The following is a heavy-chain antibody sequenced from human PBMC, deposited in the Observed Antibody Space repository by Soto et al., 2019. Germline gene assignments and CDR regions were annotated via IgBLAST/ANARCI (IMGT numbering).Heavy chain of an antibody. CDR2: IYYSGST. V-gene: IGHV4-31*03. J-gene: IGHJ6*02. CDR1: GGSISSGGYY. CDR3: ARVAEATNYYYGMDV. Sequence: SSETLSLTCTVSGGSISSGGYYWSWIRQHPGKGLEWIGYIYYSGSTYYNPSLKSRVTISADTSKNQFSLKLSSVTAADTAVYYCARVAEATNYYYGMDVWGQGTTVTVSS.